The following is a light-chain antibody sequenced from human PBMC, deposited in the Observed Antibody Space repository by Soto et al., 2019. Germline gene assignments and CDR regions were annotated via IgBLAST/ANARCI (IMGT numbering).Light chain of an antibody. CDR3: QKYDTAPPT. V-gene: IGKV1-27*01. CDR2: AAS. CDR1: QDISNY. J-gene: IGKJ1*01. Sequence: DIQMTQSPSYLSASVGDRVTITCRASQDISNYLAWYQQKPGKVPKLLIYAASTLQSGVPSRFSGSGSGTDFTLTISSLQPEDVATYYCQKYDTAPPTFGQGTKVEIK.